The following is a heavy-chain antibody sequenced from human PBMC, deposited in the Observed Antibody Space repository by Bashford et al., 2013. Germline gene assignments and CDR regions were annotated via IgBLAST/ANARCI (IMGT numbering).Heavy chain of an antibody. CDR3: VRGGFYGGHLDF. J-gene: IGHJ4*02. Sequence: ASVKVSCKASGYTFTDYHVHWVRQAPGQGLEWMGWINPNGRDTKYSQKFQGRVTLTRDTSITTAYMELRSLRSDDTAVYYCVRGGFYGGHLDFWGQGTLVTVSS. CDR1: GYTFTDYH. D-gene: IGHD4-23*01. CDR2: INPNGRDT. V-gene: IGHV1-2*02.